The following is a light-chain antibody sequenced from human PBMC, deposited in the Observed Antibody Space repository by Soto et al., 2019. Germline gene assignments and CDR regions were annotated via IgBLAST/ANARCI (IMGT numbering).Light chain of an antibody. V-gene: IGKV3-15*01. CDR3: QQYNNWPVT. Sequence: EIVMTKSPATLSVSPGERATLSCRASQSVSSNLAWYQQKPGQAPRLLIDGASTRATGIPARFSGSGSGTEFNLTISRLQSDEFSVYYCQQYNNWPVTFGQGTKVESK. CDR2: GAS. CDR1: QSVSSN. J-gene: IGKJ1*01.